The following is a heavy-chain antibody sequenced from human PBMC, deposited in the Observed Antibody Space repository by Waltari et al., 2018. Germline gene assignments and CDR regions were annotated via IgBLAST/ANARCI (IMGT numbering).Heavy chain of an antibody. V-gene: IGHV3-74*01. Sequence: EVQLVESGGGLVQPGGSLRLSCAASGFTYSMYWMHWVRQAPGKGLVWVSRSNSDGSSTSYADSVNGRFTISKDNAKNTVYLQMNSLRAEDTAIYYCARGARRTTVTTGWWYFDLWGRGTLVTVSS. CDR3: ARGARRTTVTTGWWYFDL. CDR2: SNSDGSST. CDR1: GFTYSMYW. J-gene: IGHJ2*01. D-gene: IGHD4-17*01.